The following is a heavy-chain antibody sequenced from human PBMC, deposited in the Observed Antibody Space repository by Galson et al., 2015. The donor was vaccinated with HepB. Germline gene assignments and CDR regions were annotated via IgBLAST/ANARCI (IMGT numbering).Heavy chain of an antibody. V-gene: IGHV3-33*03. CDR1: GFTFSNYG. Sequence: SLRLSCAASGFTFSNYGMHWVRQAPGKGLEWVAVIWNDGSYKYYAESVKGRFTISRDNSKNTLYLQMNSLRSEDTAVYYCGKSKGTGGADFIYDFWGQGTLVIVSS. D-gene: IGHD2-8*02. CDR2: IWNDGSYK. CDR3: GKSKGTGGADFIYDF. J-gene: IGHJ4*02.